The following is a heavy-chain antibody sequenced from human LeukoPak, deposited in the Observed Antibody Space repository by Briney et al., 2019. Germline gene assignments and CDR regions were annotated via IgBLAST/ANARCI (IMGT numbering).Heavy chain of an antibody. D-gene: IGHD2-2*01. CDR1: GFTFSSYA. CDR3: AKDPDIVVVPAGPNGY. V-gene: IGHV3-23*01. CDR2: ISGSGGST. Sequence: PGGSLRLSCAASGFTFSSYAMSWVRQAPGKGLEWVSAISGSGGSTYYADSMKGRFTISRDNSKNTLYQQMNSLRAEDTAVYYCAKDPDIVVVPAGPNGYWGQGTLVTVSS. J-gene: IGHJ4*02.